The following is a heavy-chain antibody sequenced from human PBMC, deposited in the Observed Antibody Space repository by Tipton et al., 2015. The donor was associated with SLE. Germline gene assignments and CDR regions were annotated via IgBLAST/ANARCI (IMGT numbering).Heavy chain of an antibody. V-gene: IGHV4-38-2*02. J-gene: IGHJ3*02. CDR1: GYSISSGYY. CDR3: ARDRIVDAFDI. Sequence: TLSLTCAVSGYSISSGYYWGWIRQPPGKGLEWIGSIYHSGSTYYNPSLKSRVTISVDTSKNQFSLKLSSVTAADTAVYYCARDRIVDAFDIWGQGTMVTVSS. CDR2: IYHSGST. D-gene: IGHD2-15*01.